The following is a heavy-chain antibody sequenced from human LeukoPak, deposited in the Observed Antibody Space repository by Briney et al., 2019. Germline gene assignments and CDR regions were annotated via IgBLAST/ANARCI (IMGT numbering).Heavy chain of an antibody. D-gene: IGHD2-15*01. J-gene: IGHJ6*03. CDR1: GFTFSSYA. V-gene: IGHV3-48*01. Sequence: GGSLRLSCAASGFTFSSYAMNWVRQAPGKGLEWVSYISSSSSTIYYADSVKGRFTISRDNAKNSLYLQMNSLRAEDTAVYYCARRSGQPKSRPYYYYYMDVWGKGTTVTVSS. CDR3: ARRSGQPKSRPYYYYYMDV. CDR2: ISSSSSTI.